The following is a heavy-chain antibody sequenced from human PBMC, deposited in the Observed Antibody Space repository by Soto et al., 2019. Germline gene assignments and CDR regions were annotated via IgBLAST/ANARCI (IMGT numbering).Heavy chain of an antibody. CDR3: ARQYCRHGTRYCDY. V-gene: IGHV1-2*02. CDR1: GYTFTDYY. J-gene: IGHJ4*02. D-gene: IGHD2-15*01. Sequence: ASVKVSCKTSGYTFTDYYIHWVRQAPGQGLEWMGWINPKSGGTDYAQNFHGRVTIPRDTSISTAYTQLSRLRSDDTAVYYCARQYCRHGTRYCDYWGQGTLVTVSS. CDR2: INPKSGGT.